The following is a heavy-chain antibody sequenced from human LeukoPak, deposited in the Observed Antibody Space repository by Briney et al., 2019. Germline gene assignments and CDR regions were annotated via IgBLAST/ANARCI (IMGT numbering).Heavy chain of an antibody. D-gene: IGHD2-8*02. CDR2: IWYDGSKK. V-gene: IGHV3-33*08. CDR3: ARYNTGSVDY. CDR1: GFSVNSNY. J-gene: IGHJ4*02. Sequence: PGGSLRLSCAASGFSVNSNYMSWVRQAPGKGLEWVAVIWYDGSKKYYADSVKGRFTISRDNSKNTLYLQMNSLRAEDTAVYYCARYNTGSVDYWGQGTLVTVSS.